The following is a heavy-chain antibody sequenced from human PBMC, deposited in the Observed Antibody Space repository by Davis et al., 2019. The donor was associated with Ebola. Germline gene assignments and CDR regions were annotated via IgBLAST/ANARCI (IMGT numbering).Heavy chain of an antibody. CDR2: FDPEDGET. Sequence: ASVKVSCKASGYTFTGYYMHWVRQAPGKGLEWMGGFDPEDGETIYAQKFQGRVTMTEDTSTDTAYMELSSLRSEDTAVYYCATAGPYSSGWFDYWGQGTLVTVSS. J-gene: IGHJ4*02. CDR1: GYTFTGYY. V-gene: IGHV1-24*01. D-gene: IGHD6-19*01. CDR3: ATAGPYSSGWFDY.